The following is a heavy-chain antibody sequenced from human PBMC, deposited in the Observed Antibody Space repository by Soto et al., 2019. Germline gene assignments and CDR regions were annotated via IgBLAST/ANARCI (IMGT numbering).Heavy chain of an antibody. J-gene: IGHJ4*02. D-gene: IGHD6-13*01. V-gene: IGHV2-5*02. CDR2: IYWDDDK. CDR3: AQGGIAAAIDY. CDR1: GFSLSTSGVG. Sequence: QITLKESGPTLVKPTQTLTLICTFSGFSLSTSGVGVGWIRQPPGKALEWLALIYWDDDKRYSPSLKSRLTITKDTSKNQVVLTMTNMDPVDTATYYCAQGGIAAAIDYWGQGTLVTVSS.